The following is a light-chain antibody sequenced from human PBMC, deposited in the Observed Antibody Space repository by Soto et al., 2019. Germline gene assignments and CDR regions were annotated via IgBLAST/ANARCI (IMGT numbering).Light chain of an antibody. CDR1: PGAVTSGHY. J-gene: IGLJ2*01. V-gene: IGLV7-46*01. CDR2: DTS. CDR3: LLSYSGARPYVV. Sequence: QAVVSQEPSLTGSPGGTVTLTCGSSPGAVTSGHYPYWFQQKPGQAPRTLIYDTSNKHSWTPARFSGSLLGGKAALTLSGSQPEDEAEYYGLLSYSGARPYVVFGGGTKLTVL.